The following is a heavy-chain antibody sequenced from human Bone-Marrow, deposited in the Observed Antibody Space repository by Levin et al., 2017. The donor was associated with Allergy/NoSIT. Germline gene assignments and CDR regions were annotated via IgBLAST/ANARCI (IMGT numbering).Heavy chain of an antibody. V-gene: IGHV3-30*03. J-gene: IGHJ4*02. CDR2: ISFDGTKK. CDR3: AMAWAGADCACEGSDY. D-gene: IGHD2-21*01. CDR1: GFIFSSYG. Sequence: GESLKISCVASGFIFSSYGMHWVRQAPGKGLEWVGFISFDGTKKKYADSVRGRFTISRANSKKTLFLQINGLRSYDTADYYSAMAWAGADCACEGSDYWGQGTLVTVSS.